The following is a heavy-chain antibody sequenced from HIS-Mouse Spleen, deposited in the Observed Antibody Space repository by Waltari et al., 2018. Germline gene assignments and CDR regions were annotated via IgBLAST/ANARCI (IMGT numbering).Heavy chain of an antibody. CDR3: AREIPYSSSWYDWYFDL. CDR1: GGPLRSHRYS. Sequence: QLRLQESAPGLVTPSETLSLPCTVPGGPLRSHRYSWGWIRQPPGKGLEWIGSIYYSGSTYYNPSLKSRVTISVDTSKNQFSLKLSSVTAADTAVYYCAREIPYSSSWYDWYFDLWGRGTLVTVSS. D-gene: IGHD6-13*01. J-gene: IGHJ2*01. V-gene: IGHV4-39*07. CDR2: IYYSGST.